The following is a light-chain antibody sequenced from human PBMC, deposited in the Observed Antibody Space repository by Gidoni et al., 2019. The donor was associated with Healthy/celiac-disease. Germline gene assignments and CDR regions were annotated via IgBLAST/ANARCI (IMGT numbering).Light chain of an antibody. V-gene: IGLV2-11*01. CDR1: SSDVGGYNY. J-gene: IGLJ2*01. CDR2: DFS. CDR3: CSSAGSPVV. Sequence: QSALTQPSAVAGSSGQSVTISCTGTSSDVGGYNYVSWYQQHPGKAPTPMIYDFSKLPYVCPDRFSGSKSGYTASLPISGLQAEDEADYSCCSSAGSPVVFGGGTKLTVL.